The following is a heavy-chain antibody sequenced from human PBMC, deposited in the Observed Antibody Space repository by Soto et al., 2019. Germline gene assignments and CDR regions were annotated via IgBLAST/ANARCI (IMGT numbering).Heavy chain of an antibody. CDR3: ARGWNIVATIPPEFDY. CDR1: GGSISSYY. D-gene: IGHD5-12*01. CDR2: IYYSGST. J-gene: IGHJ4*02. V-gene: IGHV4-59*01. Sequence: QVQLQESGPGLVKPSETLSLTCTVSGGSISSYYWSWIRQPPGKGLEWIGYIYYSGSTNYNPSLMSRVTISVDTTKNQFSLKLSSVTAADTAVYYCARGWNIVATIPPEFDYWGQGTLVTVSS.